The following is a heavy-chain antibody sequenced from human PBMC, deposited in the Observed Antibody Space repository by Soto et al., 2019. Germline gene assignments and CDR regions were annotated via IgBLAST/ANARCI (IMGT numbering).Heavy chain of an antibody. Sequence: QITLKESGPTLVKPTQTLTLTCTFSGFSVRRSGEAVGWIRQPPGKALEWLALIYWDDDKRYSPSLRSRLTIARGTSDNQVVLTMTNMDPVDTATYYCAQGDTLTNHGCDSWGQGTLVTVSS. V-gene: IGHV2-5*02. CDR1: GFSVRRSGEA. CDR3: AQGDTLTNHGCDS. D-gene: IGHD3-9*01. J-gene: IGHJ4*02. CDR2: IYWDDDK.